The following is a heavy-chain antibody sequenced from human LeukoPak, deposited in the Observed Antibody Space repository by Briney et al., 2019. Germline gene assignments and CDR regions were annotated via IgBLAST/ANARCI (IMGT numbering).Heavy chain of an antibody. CDR3: ARSSTGSYFDY. CDR1: GGSMSRYY. CDR2: MYYSGST. J-gene: IGHJ4*02. V-gene: IGHV4-59*01. D-gene: IGHD3-3*02. Sequence: SETLSLTCTVSGGSMSRYYWSWIRQPPGKGLEWIVYMYYSGSTKYNPSLKSRVTISVDTSKNQFSLKLSSVTAADTAVYYCARSSTGSYFDYWGQGTLVTVSS.